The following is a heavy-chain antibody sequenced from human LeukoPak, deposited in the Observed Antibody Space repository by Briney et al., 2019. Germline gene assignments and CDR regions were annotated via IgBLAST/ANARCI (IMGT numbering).Heavy chain of an antibody. CDR2: LDYSGTT. D-gene: IGHD2-2*01. CDR3: ARPLGYCSSASCPQPWFDP. Sequence: SEALSLTCTVSGGSITRSKYYWGWIRQPPGKGLEWIGSLDYSGTTYYNPSLKSRVTISVDTSKNQFSLKLSSVTAADTAVYYCARPLGYCSSASCPQPWFDPWGQGTLVTVSS. J-gene: IGHJ5*02. CDR1: GGSITRSKYY. V-gene: IGHV4-39*07.